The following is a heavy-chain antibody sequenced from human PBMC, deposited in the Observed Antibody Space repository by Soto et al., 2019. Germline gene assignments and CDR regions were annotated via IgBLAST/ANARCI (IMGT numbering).Heavy chain of an antibody. CDR1: GGSFSGYY. J-gene: IGHJ3*02. CDR3: ARGWYCSGGSCYSGAFDI. Sequence: QVQLQQWGAGLLKPSETLSLTCAVYGGSFSGYYWSWIRQPPGKGLEWIGEINHIGSTNYNPSLKSRVTISVDTSKNQFSLKLSSVTAADTAVYYCARGWYCSGGSCYSGAFDIWGQGTMVTVSS. V-gene: IGHV4-34*01. D-gene: IGHD2-15*01. CDR2: INHIGST.